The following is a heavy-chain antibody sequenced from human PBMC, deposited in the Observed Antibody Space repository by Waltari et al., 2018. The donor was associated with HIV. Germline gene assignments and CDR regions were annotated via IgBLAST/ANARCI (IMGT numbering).Heavy chain of an antibody. J-gene: IGHJ4*02. CDR1: GFPFSNSG. V-gene: IGHV3-30*18. D-gene: IGHD3-22*01. CDR3: VKDRGTFTMINEY. CDR2: ISYDGNNK. Sequence: QVQLVESGGGVVQPGRSLRLSCAASGFPFSNSGMHWVRQAPGKVLGWVAVISYDGNNKNYADSVKGRFTISRDNSKNTLYLQMNSLRADDTALYYCVKDRGTFTMINEYWGQGTLVTVSS.